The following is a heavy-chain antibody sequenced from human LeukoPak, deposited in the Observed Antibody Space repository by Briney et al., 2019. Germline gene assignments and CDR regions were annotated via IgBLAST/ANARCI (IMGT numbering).Heavy chain of an antibody. Sequence: PSETLSLTCTVSGGSISSYYWSWIRQPPGKGLEWIGYIYYSGSTNYNPSLKSRVTISVDTSKNQFSLKLSSVTAADTAVYYCARLARPGNYYYYYYYMDVWGKGTTVTVSS. CDR3: ARLARPGNYYYYYYYMDV. CDR1: GGSISSYY. D-gene: IGHD6-6*01. J-gene: IGHJ6*03. V-gene: IGHV4-59*01. CDR2: IYYSGST.